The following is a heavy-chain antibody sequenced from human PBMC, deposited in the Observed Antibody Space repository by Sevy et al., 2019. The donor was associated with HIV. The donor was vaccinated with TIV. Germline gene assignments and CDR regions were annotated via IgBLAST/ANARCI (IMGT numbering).Heavy chain of an antibody. CDR1: GFTFSGYW. CDR2: INQDGSEK. D-gene: IGHD7-27*01. CDR3: SRGARGELGVGYYYYYVDA. V-gene: IGHV3-7*01. J-gene: IGHJ6*03. Sequence: GGSLRLSCAASGFTFSGYWTSWVRQSPGKGLEWVANINQDGSEKYYVDSVKGRFTISRDNAENSLFLQMNSLRADDTAVYYCSRGARGELGVGYYYYYVDAWGKGTTVTVSS.